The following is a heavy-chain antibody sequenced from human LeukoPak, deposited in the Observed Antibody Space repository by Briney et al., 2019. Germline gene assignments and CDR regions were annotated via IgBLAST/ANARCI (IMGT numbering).Heavy chain of an antibody. J-gene: IGHJ4*02. CDR2: INPNSGGT. D-gene: IGHD3-22*01. Sequence: ASVKVSCKASGYTFTGYYMHWVRQAPGQGLEWMGWINPNSGGTNYAQKFQGRVTMTRDTSISTAYMELSRLRSDDTAVYYCARDAGLYYYDSSGYYPIGYWGQGTLVTVSP. V-gene: IGHV1-2*02. CDR1: GYTFTGYY. CDR3: ARDAGLYYYDSSGYYPIGY.